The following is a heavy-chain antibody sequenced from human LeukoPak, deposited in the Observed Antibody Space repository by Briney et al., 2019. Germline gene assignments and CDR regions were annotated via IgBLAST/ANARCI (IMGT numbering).Heavy chain of an antibody. Sequence: PGGSLRLSCAASGFTFSSYSMNWVRQAPGKGLEWVSSISSSSSYIYYADSVKGRFTISRDNAQNSLYLQMNSLRAEDTAVYYCASLGLSSIAALPRDYWGQGTLVTVSS. D-gene: IGHD6-6*01. CDR1: GFTFSSYS. V-gene: IGHV3-21*01. CDR3: ASLGLSSIAALPRDY. CDR2: ISSSSSYI. J-gene: IGHJ4*02.